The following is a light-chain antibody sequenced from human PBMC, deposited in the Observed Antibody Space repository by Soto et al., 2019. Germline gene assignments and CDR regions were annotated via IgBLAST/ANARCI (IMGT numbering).Light chain of an antibody. CDR2: KAS. CDR3: QQYNSYPWT. Sequence: DIPMTQSPSTLSASVGDRVTITCRASQSISSWLAWYQQKPGKAPKLLIYKASSLESGVPSWFSGSGSGTEFTLTISSLQPDDFATYYCQQYNSYPWTFGQGTKVEIK. V-gene: IGKV1-5*03. J-gene: IGKJ1*01. CDR1: QSISSW.